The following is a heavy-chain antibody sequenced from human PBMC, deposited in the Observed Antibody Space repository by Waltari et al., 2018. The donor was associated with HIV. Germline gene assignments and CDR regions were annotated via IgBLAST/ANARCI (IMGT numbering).Heavy chain of an antibody. J-gene: IGHJ5*02. CDR3: VREVVVAATWWFDP. D-gene: IGHD2-15*01. CDR2: ISGDGSST. CDR1: GFTFSNYW. V-gene: IGHV3-74*01. Sequence: EVQLVESGGGLVQPGGSMRLAWAASGFTFSNYWMHWVRQAPGKGLVWVSRISGDGSSTTYADSVKGRFTISRDNPKNTLYLQMNSLRVEDTAVYYCVREVVVAATWWFDPWGQGTLVTVSS.